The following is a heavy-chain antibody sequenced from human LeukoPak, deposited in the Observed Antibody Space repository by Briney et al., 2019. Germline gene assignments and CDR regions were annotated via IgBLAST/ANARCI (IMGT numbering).Heavy chain of an antibody. CDR1: RLTFSSHA. CDR2: NSASGGNA. V-gene: IGHV3-23*01. J-gene: IGHJ4*02. CDR3: ALSGYGDRDH. Sequence: GGSLRLSCAVSRLTFSSHAMSWVRQAPGKGLEWVSTNSASGGNAYYADSVKGRFTISRDNSKNMVYLQMDSLRAEDTAVYYCALSGYGDRDHWGQGTLVTVSS. D-gene: IGHD3-22*01.